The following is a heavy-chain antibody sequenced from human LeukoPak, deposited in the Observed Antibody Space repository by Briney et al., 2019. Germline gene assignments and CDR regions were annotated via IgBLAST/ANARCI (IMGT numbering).Heavy chain of an antibody. D-gene: IGHD3-22*01. Sequence: ASVKVSCKASGYTFTGYYMHWVRQAPGQGLEWMGWINPKSGGTNYAEKFQGRVTMTRDTSISTAYMEVIRLRSDDTAVYYCASPRGHYYDSSGPTDAFDIWGQGTMVTVSS. V-gene: IGHV1-2*02. CDR3: ASPRGHYYDSSGPTDAFDI. J-gene: IGHJ3*02. CDR1: GYTFTGYY. CDR2: INPKSGGT.